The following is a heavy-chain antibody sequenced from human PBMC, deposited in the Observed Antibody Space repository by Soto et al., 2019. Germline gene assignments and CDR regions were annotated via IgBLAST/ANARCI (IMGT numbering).Heavy chain of an antibody. D-gene: IGHD5-12*01. CDR3: ARGGLYSGYDHPNWFDP. V-gene: IGHV4-4*02. CDR2: IYHSGST. Sequence: SETLSLTCAVSGGSISSSNWWSWVRQPPGKGLEWIGEIYHSGSTNYNPSLKSRVTISVDKSKNQFSLKLSSVTAADTAVYYCARGGLYSGYDHPNWFDPRGQGTLVTVSS. J-gene: IGHJ5*02. CDR1: GGSISSSNW.